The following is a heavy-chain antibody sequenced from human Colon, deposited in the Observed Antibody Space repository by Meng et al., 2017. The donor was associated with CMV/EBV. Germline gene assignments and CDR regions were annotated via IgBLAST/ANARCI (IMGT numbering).Heavy chain of an antibody. Sequence: GGSLRLSCVASGFSFDSYSMNWVRQAPGKGLEWVSHISTFNSHTYYADSVKGRFTISRDDANNSHYLEMNSLRAEDTAVYFCVRQNYDYWSDYSVFFDLWGQGTLVTVSS. CDR1: GFSFDSYS. D-gene: IGHD1-1*01. CDR2: ISTFNSHT. J-gene: IGHJ4*02. V-gene: IGHV3-21*06. CDR3: VRQNYDYWSDYSVFFDL.